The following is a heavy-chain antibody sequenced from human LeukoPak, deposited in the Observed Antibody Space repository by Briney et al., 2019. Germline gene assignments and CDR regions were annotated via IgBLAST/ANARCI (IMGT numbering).Heavy chain of an antibody. D-gene: IGHD5-18*01. V-gene: IGHV3-74*01. CDR2: INSDGSST. J-gene: IGHJ6*02. CDR1: GFTFSGYW. Sequence: PGGSLRLSCAASGFTFSGYWMHWVRQAPGKGLVWVSRINSDGSSTSYADSVKGRFTISRDNAKNTLYLQMNSLRAEDTAVYCCARAIPDRGYSYGYYYYYGMDVWGQGTTVTVSS. CDR3: ARAIPDRGYSYGYYYYYGMDV.